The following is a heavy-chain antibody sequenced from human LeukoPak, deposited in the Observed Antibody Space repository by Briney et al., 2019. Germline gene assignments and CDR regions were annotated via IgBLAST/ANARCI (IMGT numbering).Heavy chain of an antibody. V-gene: IGHV3-9*01. Sequence: GRSLRLSCVGSGFSLEDYAMHWVRQVPGKGLEWVSSISWDSGSQAYTDSAKGRFTISRDNDKNSLYLQMNSLRLEDTAFYYCIKDMGFDLLKDAFHVWGQGTLVTVSS. D-gene: IGHD3-9*01. CDR2: ISWDSGSQ. J-gene: IGHJ3*01. CDR1: GFSLEDYA. CDR3: IKDMGFDLLKDAFHV.